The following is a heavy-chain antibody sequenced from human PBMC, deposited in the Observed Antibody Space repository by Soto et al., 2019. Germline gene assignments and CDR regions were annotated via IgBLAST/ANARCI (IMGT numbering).Heavy chain of an antibody. CDR3: ARVTGRDGYNVIDY. D-gene: IGHD1-20*01. CDR1: GFTFSSYS. CDR2: ISSSSSYI. J-gene: IGHJ4*02. Sequence: EVQLVESGGGLVKPGGSLRLSCAASGFTFSSYSMNWVRQAPGKGLEWVSSISSSSSYIYYADSVKGRFTISRDNAKNSLYLQMNSLRAEDTAVYYCARVTGRDGYNVIDYWGQGTLVTVSS. V-gene: IGHV3-21*01.